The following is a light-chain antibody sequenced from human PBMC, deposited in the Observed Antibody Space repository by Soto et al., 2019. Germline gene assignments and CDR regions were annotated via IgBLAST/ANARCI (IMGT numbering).Light chain of an antibody. CDR1: ESLLFSNGNHY. CDR2: LGS. Sequence: VLTQSPLSLPVTPGEPASISCRSSESLLFSNGNHYLDWYLQQPGQPPQLLMYLGSSRASGGPDRFSGSGSGTDFTLTISRVEAEDVVVYYCMQALQNPLTFGGGPKVEIK. V-gene: IGKV2-28*01. CDR3: MQALQNPLT. J-gene: IGKJ4*01.